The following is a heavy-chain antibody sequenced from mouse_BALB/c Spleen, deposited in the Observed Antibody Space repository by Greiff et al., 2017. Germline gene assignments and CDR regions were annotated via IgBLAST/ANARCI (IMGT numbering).Heavy chain of an antibody. CDR2: IYPGNSDT. CDR1: GYTFTSYW. V-gene: IGHV1-5*01. CDR3: TRWLPRESAMDY. D-gene: IGHD2-2*01. Sequence: VQLQQSGTVLARPGASVKMSCKASGYTFTSYWMHWVKQRPGQGLEWIGAIYPGNSDTSYNQKFKGKAKLTAVTSTSTAYMELSSLTNEDSAVYYCTRWLPRESAMDYWGQGTSVTVSS. J-gene: IGHJ4*01.